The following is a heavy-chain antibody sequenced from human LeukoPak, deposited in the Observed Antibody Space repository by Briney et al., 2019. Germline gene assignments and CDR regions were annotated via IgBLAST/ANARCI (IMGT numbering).Heavy chain of an antibody. V-gene: IGHV4-31*03. D-gene: IGHD5-18*01. CDR1: GGSISSGGYY. J-gene: IGHJ4*02. CDR2: IYYSGST. Sequence: PSETLSLTCTVSGGSISSGGYYWSWIRQHPGKGLEWIGYIYYSGSTYYNPSLKSRVTISVDTSKNQFSLKLSSVTAADTAVYYCASLRRYSYGEIDYWGQGTLVTVSS. CDR3: ASLRRYSYGEIDY.